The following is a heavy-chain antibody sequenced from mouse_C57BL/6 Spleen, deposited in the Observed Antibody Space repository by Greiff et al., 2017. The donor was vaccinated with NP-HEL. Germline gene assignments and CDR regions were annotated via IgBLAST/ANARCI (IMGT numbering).Heavy chain of an antibody. V-gene: IGHV1-69*01. D-gene: IGHD1-1*01. J-gene: IGHJ3*01. CDR3: ARVDYGSSPSWFAY. CDR2: IDPSDSYT. Sequence: QVQLQQPGAELVMPGASVKLSCKASGYTFTSYWMHWVKQRPGQGLEWIGEIDPSDSYTNYNQKFKGKSTLTVDKSSSTAYMQLSSLTSEDSAVYYCARVDYGSSPSWFAYWGQGTLVTVSA. CDR1: GYTFTSYW.